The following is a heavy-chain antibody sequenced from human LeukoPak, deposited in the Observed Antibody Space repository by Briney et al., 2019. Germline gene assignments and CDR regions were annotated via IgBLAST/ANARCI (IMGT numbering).Heavy chain of an antibody. Sequence: TGGSLRLSCAASGFTFSNYWMSWVRQAPGKGLEWVANIKQGGSEKHYVDSAKGRFTISRDDAKNSLYLQMNSLRADDTAVYSCAGGGREGRGFDYWGQGTLVTVSS. CDR1: GFTFSNYW. J-gene: IGHJ4*02. V-gene: IGHV3-7*01. CDR3: AGGGREGRGFDY. CDR2: IKQGGSEK. D-gene: IGHD1-26*01.